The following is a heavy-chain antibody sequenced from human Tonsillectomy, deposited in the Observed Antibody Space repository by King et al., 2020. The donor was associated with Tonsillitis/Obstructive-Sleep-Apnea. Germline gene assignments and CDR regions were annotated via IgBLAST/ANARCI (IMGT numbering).Heavy chain of an antibody. V-gene: IGHV3-9*01. CDR2: ISWNSGNI. CDR3: TKAGVATILPFDY. J-gene: IGHJ4*02. CDR1: GFTFADYA. Sequence: VQLVESGGGLVQPGRSLRLSCAASGFTFADYAMHWVRQAPGKGLEWVSGISWNSGNIDYADSVKGRFTISRDNAKNSLYLQMNSLGAEDTALYYCTKAGVATILPFDYWGQGTLVTVSS. D-gene: IGHD5-12*01.